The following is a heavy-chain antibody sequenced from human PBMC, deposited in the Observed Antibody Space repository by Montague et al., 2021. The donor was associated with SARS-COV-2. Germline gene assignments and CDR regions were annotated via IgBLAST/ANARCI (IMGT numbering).Heavy chain of an antibody. V-gene: IGHV4-34*01. J-gene: IGHJ3*01. D-gene: IGHD2-15*01. CDR3: ARGLMRFAVVDAAPRNAFDV. CDR1: GGSFNGFY. CDR2: IGEINNGRXA. Sequence: SETLSLTCAVSGGSFNGFYWSWIRQPPGKGLEWLGEIGEINNGRXANXKPPLKSRVTISLDPSKNQFYLQLTSLTAADTAVYFCARGLMRFAVVDAAPRNAFDVWGQGTRVTVSS.